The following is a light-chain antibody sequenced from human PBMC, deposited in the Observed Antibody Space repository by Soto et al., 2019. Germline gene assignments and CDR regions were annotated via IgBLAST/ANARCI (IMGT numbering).Light chain of an antibody. Sequence: AIQMTQSPSSLSASVGDIVTSTCRATQGIRDDLGWYQQKPGKAPKLLIYAASSLQSEVPSRFSGSGSGTDFTLTISSLQPEDFATYYCLQDHTFPLTFGEGTKVEIK. CDR1: QGIRDD. J-gene: IGKJ4*01. CDR3: LQDHTFPLT. V-gene: IGKV1-6*01. CDR2: AAS.